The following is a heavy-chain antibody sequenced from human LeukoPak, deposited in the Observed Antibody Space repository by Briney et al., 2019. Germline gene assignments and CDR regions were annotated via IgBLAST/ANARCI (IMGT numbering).Heavy chain of an antibody. V-gene: IGHV3-53*04. CDR1: GFTVSSNY. CDR2: IYSGGST. D-gene: IGHD3-22*01. CDR3: ARRPHVTYYYDSSGYYADAFDI. J-gene: IGHJ3*02. Sequence: GGSLRLSCAASGFTVSSNYMSWVRQAPGKGLEWVSVIYSGGSTYYADSVKGRFTISRRNSKNTLYLQMNSLRAEDTAVYYCARRPHVTYYYDSSGYYADAFDIWGQGTMVTVSS.